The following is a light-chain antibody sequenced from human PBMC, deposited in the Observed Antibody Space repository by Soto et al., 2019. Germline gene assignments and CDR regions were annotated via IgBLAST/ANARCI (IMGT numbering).Light chain of an antibody. CDR3: SSYTSSSTYV. CDR1: SSDVGNYNY. Sequence: QSALTQPASVSGSPGQSITISCTGTSSDVGNYNYVSWYQQHPGKAPKLMIHDVSNRPSGVSNRFSGSKSGNTASLTIPGLHAEDEADYYCSSYTSSSTYVFGTGTTVTVL. CDR2: DVS. V-gene: IGLV2-14*01. J-gene: IGLJ1*01.